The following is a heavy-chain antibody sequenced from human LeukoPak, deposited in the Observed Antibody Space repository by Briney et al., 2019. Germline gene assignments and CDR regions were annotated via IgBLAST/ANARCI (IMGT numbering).Heavy chain of an antibody. CDR2: INHSGST. CDR3: ARSYGFIFDY. CDR1: GGSFSGYY. J-gene: IGHJ4*02. Sequence: SETLSLTCAVYGGSFSGYYRSWIRQPPGKGLEWIGEINHSGSTNYNPSLKSRVTISVDTSKNQFSLKLSSVTAADTAVYYCARSYGFIFDYWGQGTLITVSS. D-gene: IGHD5-18*01. V-gene: IGHV4-34*01.